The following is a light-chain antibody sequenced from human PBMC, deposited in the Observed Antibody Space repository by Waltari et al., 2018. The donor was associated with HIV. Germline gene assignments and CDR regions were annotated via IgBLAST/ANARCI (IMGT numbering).Light chain of an antibody. J-gene: IGKJ2*01. V-gene: IGKV3-15*01. CDR1: QRVSSSY. CDR2: GAS. Sequence: DIVLTQSPGTLTLSPGERATLSCRASQRVSSSYLAWYQQKPGQAPRLLFYGASTRATGVPARFSGSGSGTDFTLTISGLQSEDFAVYYCQQYNHWPPYTFGQGTKLEIK. CDR3: QQYNHWPPYT.